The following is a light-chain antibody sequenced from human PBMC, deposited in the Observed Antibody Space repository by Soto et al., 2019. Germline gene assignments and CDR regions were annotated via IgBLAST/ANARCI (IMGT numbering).Light chain of an antibody. CDR2: DVS. Sequence: QSALTQPASVSGSLGQSITISCTGTSSDVGAYNYVSWYQQHPGKAPKLMIYDVSNRPSGVSNRFSGSKSGNTASLTISGLQAEDEADYYCSSYTTTNTPSYVFGTGTKLTVL. J-gene: IGLJ1*01. CDR1: SSDVGAYNY. V-gene: IGLV2-14*03. CDR3: SSYTTTNTPSYV.